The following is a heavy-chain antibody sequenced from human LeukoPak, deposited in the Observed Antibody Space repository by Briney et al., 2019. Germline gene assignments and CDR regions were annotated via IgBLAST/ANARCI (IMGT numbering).Heavy chain of an antibody. J-gene: IGHJ5*02. Sequence: SETLSLTCTVSGGSISPYFWSWFRQPPGKGLEWIGYISYTGSTIYSPSLKSRVTISLDTSKNQFSLQLTSVTAADTAVYYCARDDYRGVTNFDPWGQGTLVTVSS. CDR1: GGSISPYF. V-gene: IGHV4-59*01. D-gene: IGHD3-10*01. CDR3: ARDDYRGVTNFDP. CDR2: ISYTGST.